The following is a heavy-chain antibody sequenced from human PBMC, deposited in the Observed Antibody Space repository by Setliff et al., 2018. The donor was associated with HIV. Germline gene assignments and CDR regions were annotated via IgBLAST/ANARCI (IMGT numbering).Heavy chain of an antibody. Sequence: SETLSLTCAVYGGSFSGYYWSWIRQPPGKGLEWIGYIFYSGTTNYNPSLKSRVTISVVTSKNQFSLKLSSVTAADTAVYYCARGTLYYDYVWGTPFPFDYWGQGTLVTVSS. CDR1: GGSFSGYY. CDR3: ARGTLYYDYVWGTPFPFDY. D-gene: IGHD3-16*01. CDR2: IFYSGTT. J-gene: IGHJ4*02. V-gene: IGHV4-34*11.